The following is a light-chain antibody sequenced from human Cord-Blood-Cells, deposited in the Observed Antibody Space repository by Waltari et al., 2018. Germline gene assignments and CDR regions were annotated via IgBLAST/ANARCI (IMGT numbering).Light chain of an antibody. J-gene: IGKJ4*01. V-gene: IGKV3-15*01. CDR2: GAS. Sequence: EIVMTQSPATLSVSPGERATLSCRASQSVSSNLAWYQQQPGQAPRPLIYGASTRATGIPARFSGSGSGTEFTLTISSLQSEDFAVYYCQQYNNWPLTFGGGTKVEIK. CDR1: QSVSSN. CDR3: QQYNNWPLT.